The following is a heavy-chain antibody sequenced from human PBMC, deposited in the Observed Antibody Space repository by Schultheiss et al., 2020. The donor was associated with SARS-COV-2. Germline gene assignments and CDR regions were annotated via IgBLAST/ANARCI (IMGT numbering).Heavy chain of an antibody. Sequence: GESLKISCAASGFTFSSYSMNWVRQAPGKGLEWVSSISSSSSYIYYADSVKGRFTISRDNANNSLYLQMNSLRAEDTAVYYCAREGFWSGYYTDYWGQGTLVTVSS. D-gene: IGHD3-3*01. V-gene: IGHV3-21*01. J-gene: IGHJ4*02. CDR1: GFTFSSYS. CDR3: AREGFWSGYYTDY. CDR2: ISSSSSYI.